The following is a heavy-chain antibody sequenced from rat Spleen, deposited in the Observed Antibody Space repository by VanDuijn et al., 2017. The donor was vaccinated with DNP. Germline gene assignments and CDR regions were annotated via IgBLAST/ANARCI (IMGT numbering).Heavy chain of an antibody. V-gene: IGHV5S23*01. Sequence: EVQLVESGGGLVQPGRSLKLSCAASGFTFSNYGMAWVRQAPTKGLEWVASIGTDGTNTDFRDSVKGRFTISRNNAEKTVHLQMNSLRSEDTATYYCASWAPIAPISTSNYWGQGVMVTVSS. D-gene: IGHD1-2*01. CDR3: ASWAPIAPISTSNY. CDR2: IGTDGTNT. CDR1: GFTFSNYG. J-gene: IGHJ2*01.